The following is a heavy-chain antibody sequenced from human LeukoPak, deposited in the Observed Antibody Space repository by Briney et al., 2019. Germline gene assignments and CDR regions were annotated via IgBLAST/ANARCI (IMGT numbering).Heavy chain of an antibody. CDR1: GTTFSSHA. CDR2: ISGSGGHT. V-gene: IGHV3-23*01. Sequence: GGSLRLSCAASGTTFSSHAMSWVRQAPGKGLEWVSLISGSGGHTYYGDSVKGRFTIPRDNSTNRLYLQMNSLRPEDTAVYYCAKGGAATMRDGYNYYYYYMEVWGRGTTVTVSS. J-gene: IGHJ6*03. CDR3: AKGGAATMRDGYNYYYYYMEV. D-gene: IGHD5-24*01.